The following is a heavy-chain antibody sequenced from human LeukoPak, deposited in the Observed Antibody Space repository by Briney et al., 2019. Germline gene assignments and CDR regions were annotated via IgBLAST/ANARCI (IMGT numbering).Heavy chain of an antibody. Sequence: PSETLSLTCTVSGYAIISGYYWGWIRQAPGKGLEWIGSILHSGSTHYPSSLKSRVTVSRDTSKNQFSLMLRSVTVADTAVYYCARDSGLMMTADYWGQGIQVTVSS. J-gene: IGHJ4*02. CDR2: ILHSGST. V-gene: IGHV4-38-2*02. D-gene: IGHD2-21*02. CDR3: ARDSGLMMTADY. CDR1: GYAIISGYY.